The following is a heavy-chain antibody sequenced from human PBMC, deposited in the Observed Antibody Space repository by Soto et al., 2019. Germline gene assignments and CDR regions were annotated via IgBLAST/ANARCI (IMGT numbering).Heavy chain of an antibody. V-gene: IGHV4-4*02. CDR2: VYHTGTT. CDR1: GDSISSVNW. D-gene: IGHD3-10*01. J-gene: IGHJ5*01. CDR3: ARSSGFLALSLLDT. Sequence: SETLSLTCDVSGDSISSVNWWIWVRQPPGKGLQWIGEVYHTGTTNYNPSLKSRVTISVDKSQNHFSLNVTSVTAADTAVYYCARSSGFLALSLLDTWGQGALVTVSS.